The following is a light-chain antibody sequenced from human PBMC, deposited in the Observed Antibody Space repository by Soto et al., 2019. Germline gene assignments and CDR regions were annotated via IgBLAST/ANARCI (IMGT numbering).Light chain of an antibody. J-gene: IGKJ2*03. CDR2: ATS. Sequence: EIVLTQSPGTLSLSPGDRVTLSCRASQSVSSNYLAWYQQKPGQAPRLLIYATSARATGIPDRFSGSGSGTHFTLTMSRLEPEDFAMYYCQQYGDYNSPRYSFGQGTRLEI. V-gene: IGKV3-20*01. CDR1: QSVSSNY. CDR3: QQYGDYNSPRYS.